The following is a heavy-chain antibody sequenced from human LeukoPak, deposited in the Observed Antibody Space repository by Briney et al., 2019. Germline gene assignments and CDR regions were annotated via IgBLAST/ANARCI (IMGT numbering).Heavy chain of an antibody. CDR2: ISGGST. Sequence: GGSLRLSCAASGFIVSSNEMSWVRQAPGKGLEWVSSISGGSTYYADSRKGRFTISRDNSKNTLHLQMNSLRAEDTAVYYCSICRTMIVVVITPDFDYWGQGTLVTVSS. D-gene: IGHD3-22*01. J-gene: IGHJ4*02. V-gene: IGHV3-38-3*01. CDR1: GFIVSSNE. CDR3: SICRTMIVVVITPDFDY.